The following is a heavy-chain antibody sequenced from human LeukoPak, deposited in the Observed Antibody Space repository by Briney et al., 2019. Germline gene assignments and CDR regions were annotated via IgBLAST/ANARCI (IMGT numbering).Heavy chain of an antibody. CDR3: ARSAAGTYY. Sequence: GGSLRLSCVASGFTFSSYSMNWVRQAPGKGLEWVSSISSSSSYKYYTDSVKGRFTISRDNAKNSLYLQMNSLRAEDTAVYYCARSAAGTYYWGQGTLVTVSS. CDR2: ISSSSSYK. V-gene: IGHV3-21*01. D-gene: IGHD1-1*01. J-gene: IGHJ4*02. CDR1: GFTFSSYS.